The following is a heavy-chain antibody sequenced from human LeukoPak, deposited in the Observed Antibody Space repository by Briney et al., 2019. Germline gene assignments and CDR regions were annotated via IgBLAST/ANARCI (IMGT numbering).Heavy chain of an antibody. J-gene: IGHJ4*02. V-gene: IGHV3-49*04. CDR1: GFTFGDYA. CDR2: IRSKAYGGTT. D-gene: IGHD2-15*01. Sequence: GGSLRLSCTSSGFTFGDYAMSWVRQAPGKGLEWVSFIRSKAYGGTTEYAASVKDRLTISRDDSKSIAYPQMNSLKTEDTAVYYWTRVSLVAASVFFDYWGQGSLVTVSS. CDR3: TRVSLVAASVFFDY.